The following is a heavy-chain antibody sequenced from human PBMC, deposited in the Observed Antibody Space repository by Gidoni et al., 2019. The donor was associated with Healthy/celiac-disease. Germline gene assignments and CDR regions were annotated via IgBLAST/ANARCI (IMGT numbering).Heavy chain of an antibody. J-gene: IGHJ4*02. V-gene: IGHV4-38-2*02. Sequence: QVQLQESGAGLVKPSEPLSLTCAVSGYSISSGYSLGWIRQPPGKGLEWYVSIYHSGSTYYNPSLKSRVTISVDTSKNQFSLKLSSVTAADTAVYYCAREIRITMIVVVRDYWGQGTLVTVSS. CDR1: GYSISSGYS. CDR2: IYHSGST. CDR3: AREIRITMIVVVRDY. D-gene: IGHD3-22*01.